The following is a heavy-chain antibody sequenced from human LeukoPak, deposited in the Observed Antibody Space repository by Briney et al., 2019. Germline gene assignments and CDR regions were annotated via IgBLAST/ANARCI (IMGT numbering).Heavy chain of an antibody. D-gene: IGHD6-6*01. CDR3: ARVGIDSSSSWGDYYYYYMDV. V-gene: IGHV4-4*07. Sequence: SETLSLTCTVSGGSISSYYWSWIRQPAGKGLEWIGRIYTSGSTNYNPSLKSRVTMSVDTSKNQFSLKLSSVTAADTAVYYCARVGIDSSSSWGDYYYYYMDVWGKGTTVTVSS. J-gene: IGHJ6*03. CDR1: GGSISSYY. CDR2: IYTSGST.